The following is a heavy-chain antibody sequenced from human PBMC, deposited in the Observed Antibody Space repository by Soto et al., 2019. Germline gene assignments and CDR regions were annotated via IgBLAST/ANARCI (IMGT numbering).Heavy chain of an antibody. D-gene: IGHD3-22*01. CDR3: ARGEYDSSGYYYGFFDY. J-gene: IGHJ4*02. Sequence: SETLSLTCTVSGGSISSYYWSWIRQPPGKGLEWIGYIYYSGSTNYNPSLKSRVTISVDTSKNQFSLKLSSVTAADTAVYYCARGEYDSSGYYYGFFDYWGQGTLVTVSS. V-gene: IGHV4-59*01. CDR1: GGSISSYY. CDR2: IYYSGST.